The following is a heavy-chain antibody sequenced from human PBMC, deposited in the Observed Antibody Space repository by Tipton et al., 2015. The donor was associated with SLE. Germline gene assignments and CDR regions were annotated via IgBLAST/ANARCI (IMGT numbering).Heavy chain of an antibody. D-gene: IGHD3-22*01. V-gene: IGHV4-61*09. Sequence: TLSLTCTVSGGSISSGSYYWSWIRQPAGKGLEWIGHIYTSGSTNYNPSLQSRVTISVDTSKNQFSLKLSSVTAADTAVYYCARTLWDYYDSSGYYWWFDPWGQGTLVTVSS. CDR2: IYTSGST. J-gene: IGHJ5*02. CDR3: ARTLWDYYDSSGYYWWFDP. CDR1: GGSISSGSYY.